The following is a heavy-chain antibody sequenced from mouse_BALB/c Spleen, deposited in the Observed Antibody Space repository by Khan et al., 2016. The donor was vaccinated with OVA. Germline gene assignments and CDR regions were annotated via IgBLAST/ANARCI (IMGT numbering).Heavy chain of an antibody. D-gene: IGHD4-1*01. CDR3: ASELGRYYAMDY. CDR1: GYSITSDYA. CDR2: ISYSGSN. J-gene: IGHJ4*01. Sequence: EVQLQESGPGLVKPSQSLSLTCTVAGYSITSDYAWNWIRQFPGNKLEWMGYISYSGSNGYNPSLKSRISITRDTSKHQFFLQLNSVTTEDTATYYCASELGRYYAMDYWGQGTSVTVSS. V-gene: IGHV3-2*02.